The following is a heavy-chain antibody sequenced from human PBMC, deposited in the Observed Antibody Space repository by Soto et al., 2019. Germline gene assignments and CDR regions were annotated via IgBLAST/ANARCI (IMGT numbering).Heavy chain of an antibody. CDR3: ARDKSPDSPYYYYMDV. V-gene: IGHV1-2*04. D-gene: IGHD4-4*01. CDR1: GYTFTGYY. Sequence: ASVNVSCKASGYTFTGYYMHWVRRAPGQGLEWMGWINPNSGGTNYAQKFQGWVTMTRDTSISTAYMELSRLRSDDTAVYYCARDKSPDSPYYYYMDVWGKGTTITVSS. J-gene: IGHJ6*03. CDR2: INPNSGGT.